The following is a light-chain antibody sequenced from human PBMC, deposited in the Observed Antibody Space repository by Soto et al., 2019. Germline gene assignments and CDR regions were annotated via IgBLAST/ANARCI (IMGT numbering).Light chain of an antibody. CDR1: QGIATY. CDR3: QKYSSAPWT. Sequence: DIQMTQSPSSLSASVGDRVTISCRASQGIATYLAWYQQKPGKVPELLIYAASTLHSRVPSRFSCNGSATDFTVNISSLQPEDVASYYCQKYSSAPWTFGQGTKVEIK. V-gene: IGKV1-27*01. CDR2: AAS. J-gene: IGKJ1*01.